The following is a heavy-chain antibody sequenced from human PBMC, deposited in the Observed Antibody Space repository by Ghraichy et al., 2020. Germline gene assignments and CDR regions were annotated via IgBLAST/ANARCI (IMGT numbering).Heavy chain of an antibody. CDR3: VAAFDY. J-gene: IGHJ4*02. D-gene: IGHD6-13*01. CDR1: GFTLSTWN. V-gene: IGHV3-48*02. Sequence: SLNISCAASGFTLSTWNMNWVRQAPGKGLEWVSYISSSFGTIHYADSVKGRFTASRDSGMNSMYLQMNSLRDEDTAVYYCVAAFDYWGQGALVTVSS. CDR2: ISSSFGTI.